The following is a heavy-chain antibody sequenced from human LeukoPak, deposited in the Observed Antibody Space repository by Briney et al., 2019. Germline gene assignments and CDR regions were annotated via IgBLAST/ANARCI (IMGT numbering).Heavy chain of an antibody. CDR1: GFTFSSYG. CDR3: AKDVYNFDSSGYFRADAFDM. J-gene: IGHJ3*02. Sequence: PGGSLRLSCAASGFTFSSYGMHWVRQAPGKGLEWVAFIRYDGSNKYYADSVKGRFTISRDNSKNTLYLQMNSLRAEDTAMYYCAKDVYNFDSSGYFRADAFDMWGQGTMVTVSS. CDR2: IRYDGSNK. V-gene: IGHV3-30*02. D-gene: IGHD3-22*01.